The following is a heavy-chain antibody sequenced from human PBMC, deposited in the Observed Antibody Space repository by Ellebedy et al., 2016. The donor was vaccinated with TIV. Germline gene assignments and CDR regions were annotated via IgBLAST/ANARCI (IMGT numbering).Heavy chain of an antibody. CDR3: ARDYGYSLWGLDS. V-gene: IGHV3-30*07. D-gene: IGHD3-22*01. Sequence: DSVKGRFTIPRDTSKNTLYLQMTSLRAEDTAVYYCARDYGYSLWGLDSWGQGTLVTVSS. J-gene: IGHJ4*02.